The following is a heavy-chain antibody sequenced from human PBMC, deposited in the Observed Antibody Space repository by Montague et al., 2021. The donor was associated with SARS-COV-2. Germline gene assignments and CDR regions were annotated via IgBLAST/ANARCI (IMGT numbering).Heavy chain of an antibody. V-gene: IGHV4-59*11. Sequence: SETLSLTCAVSGGSISSHHWSFIRQPPGKGLEWIAYINYSGGTNYNPSLKSRVTISVDTSKNHFSLQLRSVTPADTAVYFCARATSVRGAVNWFDPWGQGTLVTVSS. D-gene: IGHD3-10*01. CDR2: INYSGGT. CDR3: ARATSVRGAVNWFDP. J-gene: IGHJ5*02. CDR1: GGSISSHH.